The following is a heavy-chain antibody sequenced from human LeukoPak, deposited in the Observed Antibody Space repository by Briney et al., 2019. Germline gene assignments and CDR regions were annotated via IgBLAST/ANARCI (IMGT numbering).Heavy chain of an antibody. CDR3: ARELPPLEKYYFDY. Sequence: PGGSLRLSCAASGFTFSSYWMHRVRQAPGKGLVWVSRINSDGSSTSYADSVKGRFTISRDNAKNTLYLQMNSLRAEDTAVYYYARELPPLEKYYFDYWGQGTLVTVSS. CDR2: INSDGSST. V-gene: IGHV3-74*01. D-gene: IGHD3-3*01. J-gene: IGHJ4*02. CDR1: GFTFSSYW.